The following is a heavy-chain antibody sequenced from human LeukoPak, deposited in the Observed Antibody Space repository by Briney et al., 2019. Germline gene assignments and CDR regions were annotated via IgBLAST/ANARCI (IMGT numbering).Heavy chain of an antibody. Sequence: SVKVSCKASGGTFSSYAISWVRQAPGQGLEWMGRIIPILGIANYAQKFQGRVTITADKSTSTAYMELSGLRSEDTAVYYCARGRPQESGAIDYWGQGTLVTVSS. D-gene: IGHD1-26*01. CDR2: IIPILGIA. CDR3: ARGRPQESGAIDY. CDR1: GGTFSSYA. J-gene: IGHJ4*02. V-gene: IGHV1-69*04.